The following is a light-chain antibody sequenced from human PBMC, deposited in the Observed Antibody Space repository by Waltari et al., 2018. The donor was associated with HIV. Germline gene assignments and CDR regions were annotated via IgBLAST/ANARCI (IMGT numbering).Light chain of an antibody. CDR2: GAS. CDR3: QQYGNSPQT. V-gene: IGKV3-20*01. Sequence: IVLTLSPGTLSLSQGESAPLSCRASQSVSNRYLAWYQQKPGQAPRLLIHGASRRATGIPDRFSGSGFGTDFTLTISRLEPEDFAVYYCQQYGNSPQTFGQGTKVEIK. CDR1: QSVSNRY. J-gene: IGKJ1*01.